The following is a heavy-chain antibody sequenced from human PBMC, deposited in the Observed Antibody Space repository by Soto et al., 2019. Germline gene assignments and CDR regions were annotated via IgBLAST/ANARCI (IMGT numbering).Heavy chain of an antibody. CDR3: ARDSPPDILTGYYHH. CDR2: INPNSGGT. D-gene: IGHD3-9*01. V-gene: IGHV1-2*02. Sequence: ASVKVSCKASGYTFTGYYMHWVRQAPGQGLEWMGWINPNSGGTNYAQKFQGRVTMTRDTSISTAYMELSRLRSDDTAVYYCARDSPPDILTGYYHHWGQGTLVTVSS. CDR1: GYTFTGYY. J-gene: IGHJ5*02.